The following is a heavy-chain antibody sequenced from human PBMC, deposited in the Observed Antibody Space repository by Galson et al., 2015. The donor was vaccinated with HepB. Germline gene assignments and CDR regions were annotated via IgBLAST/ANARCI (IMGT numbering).Heavy chain of an antibody. Sequence: SLRLSCAASGFTFDDYAMHWVRQAPGKGLEWVSGISWNSGSIGYADSVKGRFTIPRDNAKNTLYLQMNSLRAEDTAVYYCARSGREKNLLEWLENYYYYGMDVWGQGTTVTVSS. CDR2: ISWNSGSI. V-gene: IGHV3-9*01. D-gene: IGHD3-3*01. CDR1: GFTFDDYA. CDR3: ARSGREKNLLEWLENYYYYGMDV. J-gene: IGHJ6*02.